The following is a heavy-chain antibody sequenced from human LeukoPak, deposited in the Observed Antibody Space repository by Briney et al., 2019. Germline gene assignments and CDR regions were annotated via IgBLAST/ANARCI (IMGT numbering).Heavy chain of an antibody. J-gene: IGHJ4*02. D-gene: IGHD2-15*01. CDR3: AKRYCSGGSCCPDY. CDR1: GFIFSSYA. V-gene: IGHV3-23*01. Sequence: GGSLRLSCVASGFIFSSYAMSWVRQTPGKGLEWVTAISNSGGSTYNADSVKGRFTISRDNSKNTLYLQMNSLRAEDTAVYYCAKRYCSGGSCCPDYWGQGTRVTVSS. CDR2: ISNSGGST.